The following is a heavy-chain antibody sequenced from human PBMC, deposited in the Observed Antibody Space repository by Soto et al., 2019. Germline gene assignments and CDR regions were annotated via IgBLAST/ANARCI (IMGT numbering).Heavy chain of an antibody. CDR1: GGSISSVHYF. D-gene: IGHD1-1*01. V-gene: IGHV4-30-4*01. CDR3: ARGLTGYKVDH. CDR2: IYNGGTT. Sequence: QVQLQESGPGLVKLSQTLSLTCTVSGGSISSVHYFWSWIRRPPDQGLEWIGHIYNGGTTYNNPSLTSRVTISVDTSKNQFSLQLRSVSAADTAVYFCARGLTGYKVDHWGQGTHVTVSS. J-gene: IGHJ4*02.